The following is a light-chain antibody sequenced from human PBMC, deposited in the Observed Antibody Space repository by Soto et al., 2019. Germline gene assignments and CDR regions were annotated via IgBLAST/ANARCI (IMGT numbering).Light chain of an antibody. CDR1: SSDVGGSKY. CDR2: KVS. Sequence: QSALTQPASVSGSPGQPITISCTGTSSDVGGSKYVSWYQQYPGKVPKLLINKVSNRPSGVSNRFSGSKSGNTASLTISGLLAEDEADYFCTSSTTDSLYVFGTGTKVTVL. J-gene: IGLJ1*01. V-gene: IGLV2-14*01. CDR3: TSSTTDSLYV.